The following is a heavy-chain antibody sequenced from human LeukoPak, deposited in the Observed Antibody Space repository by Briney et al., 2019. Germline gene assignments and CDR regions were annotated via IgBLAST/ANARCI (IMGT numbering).Heavy chain of an antibody. CDR2: IYSGGST. CDR3: ARVGIYYDSSGYYFDAFDI. CDR1: GFTVSSNY. D-gene: IGHD3-22*01. J-gene: IGHJ3*02. Sequence: GGSLRLSCAASGFTVSSNYMSWVRQAPGKGLEWVSVIYSGGSTYYADSVKGRFTISRDNSKNTLYLQMNSLRAEDTAVYYCARVGIYYDSSGYYFDAFDIWGQGTMVTVSS. V-gene: IGHV3-53*01.